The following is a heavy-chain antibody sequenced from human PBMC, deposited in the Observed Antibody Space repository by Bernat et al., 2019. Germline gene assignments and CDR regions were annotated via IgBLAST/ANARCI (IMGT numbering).Heavy chain of an antibody. CDR2: ISYDGSNK. CDR1: GFTFSSYA. V-gene: IGHV3-30-3*01. Sequence: QVQLVESGGGVVQPGRSLRLSCAASGFTFSSYAMHWVRQAPGKGLERVAVISYDGSNKYYADSVKGRFTISRDNSKNTLYLQMNSLRAEDTAVYYCARELAADIPSFSIYYYYYGMDVWGQGTTVTVSS. J-gene: IGHJ6*02. D-gene: IGHD3-9*01. CDR3: ARELAADIPSFSIYYYYYGMDV.